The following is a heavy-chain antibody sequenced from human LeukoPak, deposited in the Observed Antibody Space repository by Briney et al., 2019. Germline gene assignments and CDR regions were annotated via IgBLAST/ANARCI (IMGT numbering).Heavy chain of an antibody. V-gene: IGHV4-59*01. CDR2: IYYSGST. J-gene: IGHJ4*02. Sequence: SETLSLTCTVSGGSISSYYWSWIRQPPGKGLEWIGYIYYSGSTNYNPPLKSRVTISVDTSKSQFSLKLSSVTAADTAVYCCARLGGYGYFDYWGQGTLVTVSS. CDR1: GGSISSYY. CDR3: ARLGGYGYFDY. D-gene: IGHD5-12*01.